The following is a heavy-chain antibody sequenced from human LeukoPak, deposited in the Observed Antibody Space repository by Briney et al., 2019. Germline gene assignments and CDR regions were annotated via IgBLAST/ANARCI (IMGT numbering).Heavy chain of an antibody. V-gene: IGHV1-2*04. Sequence: GASVKVSCKVSGYTLTELSMHWVRQAPGKGLEWMGWINPNSGGTNYAQKFQGWVTMTRDTSISTAYMELSRLRSDDTAVYYCARVVDDSSGYYYGYWGQGTLVTVSS. CDR3: ARVVDDSSGYYYGY. CDR1: GYTLTELS. J-gene: IGHJ4*02. D-gene: IGHD3-22*01. CDR2: INPNSGGT.